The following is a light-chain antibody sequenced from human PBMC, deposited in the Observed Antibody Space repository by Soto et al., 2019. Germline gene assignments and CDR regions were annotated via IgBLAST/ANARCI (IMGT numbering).Light chain of an antibody. V-gene: IGLV2-23*01. CDR3: CSYAGSSTPSYV. CDR1: SSDVGSYNL. CDR2: EGS. J-gene: IGLJ1*01. Sequence: QSVLTQPASVSGYPGQSITISCTGTSSDVGSYNLVSWYQHHPGKAPKLIIYEGSKRPSGISNRFSGSKSGNTASLTISGLQAEDEADYYCCSYAGSSTPSYVFGSGTKVTVL.